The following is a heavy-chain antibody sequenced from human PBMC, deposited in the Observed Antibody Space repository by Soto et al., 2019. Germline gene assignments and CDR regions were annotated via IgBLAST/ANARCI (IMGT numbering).Heavy chain of an antibody. D-gene: IGHD6-13*01. Sequence: ASVKVSCKASGGTFSSYTISWVRQAPGQGLEWMGRIIPILGIANYAQKFQGRVTITADKSTSTAYMELSSLRSEDTAVYYCARIIAAAEKSGYYYYGMAVWGQGTTVTGSS. CDR1: GGTFSSYT. V-gene: IGHV1-69*02. CDR2: IIPILGIA. CDR3: ARIIAAAEKSGYYYYGMAV. J-gene: IGHJ6*02.